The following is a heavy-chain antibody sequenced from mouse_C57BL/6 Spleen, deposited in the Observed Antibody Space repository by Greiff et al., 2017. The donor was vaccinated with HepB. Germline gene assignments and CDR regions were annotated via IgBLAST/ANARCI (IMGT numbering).Heavy chain of an antibody. CDR2: ISSGGSYT. V-gene: IGHV5-6*01. CDR3: ARQAYYSNYFDY. Sequence: DVQLVESGGDLVKPGGSLKLSCAASGFTFSSYGMSWVRQTPDKRLEWVATISSGGSYTYYPDSVKGRFTISRDNAKNTLYLQMSSLKSEDTAMYYCARQAYYSNYFDYWGQGTTLTVSS. CDR1: GFTFSSYG. J-gene: IGHJ2*01. D-gene: IGHD2-5*01.